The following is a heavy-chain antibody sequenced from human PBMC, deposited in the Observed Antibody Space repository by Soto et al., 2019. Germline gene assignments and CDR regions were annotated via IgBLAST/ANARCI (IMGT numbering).Heavy chain of an antibody. CDR1: GFTFSSYW. J-gene: IGHJ4*02. V-gene: IGHV3-7*01. CDR2: IKEDGSDK. CDR3: ASGGAVAGTH. D-gene: IGHD6-19*01. Sequence: QLVESGGGLVLPGGSLRLSCGASGFTFSSYWMSWVRQAPGKGLEWVANIKEDGSDKYYVDSVKGRFTISRNNAKNSLYLQMNSLGAEDTAVYYCASGGAVAGTHWGQGSLVTVST.